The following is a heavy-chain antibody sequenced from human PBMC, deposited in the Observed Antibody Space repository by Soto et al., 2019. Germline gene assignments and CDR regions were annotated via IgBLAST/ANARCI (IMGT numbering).Heavy chain of an antibody. CDR1: GFTFSSYS. V-gene: IGHV3-21*01. CDR3: ARDEGRANYNFDY. D-gene: IGHD1-7*01. J-gene: IGHJ4*02. Sequence: PWGSLRLSCAASGFTFSSYSMNRVRQAPGKGLEWVSSISSSSSYIYYADSVKGRFTISRDNAKNSLYLQMNSLRAEDTAVYYCARDEGRANYNFDYWGQGTLVTVSS. CDR2: ISSSSSYI.